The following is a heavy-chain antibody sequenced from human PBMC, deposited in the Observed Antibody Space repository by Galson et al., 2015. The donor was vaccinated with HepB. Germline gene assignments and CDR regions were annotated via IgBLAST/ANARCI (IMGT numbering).Heavy chain of an antibody. Sequence: SLRLSCAASGFTFSSYAMHWVRQAPGKGLAYVSAITTNGGSTNYASSVKGRFTISRDNSKNTLYLQMGSLRAEDMAVYYCARLYCGGGSCYFDYWGQGTLVTVSS. V-gene: IGHV3-64*01. CDR2: ITTNGGST. J-gene: IGHJ4*02. D-gene: IGHD2-15*01. CDR1: GFTFSSYA. CDR3: ARLYCGGGSCYFDY.